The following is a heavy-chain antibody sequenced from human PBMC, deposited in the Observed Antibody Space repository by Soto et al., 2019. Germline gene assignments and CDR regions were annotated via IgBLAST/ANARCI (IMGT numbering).Heavy chain of an antibody. V-gene: IGHV4-39*07. CDR2: IYFNGSP. CDR1: GGSISSSSNY. Sequence: SETLSLTCAVSGGSISSSSNYWGWIRQPPGKGLEWIGSIYFNGSPYYSPSLKSRVTISVDTSKNQFSLKLSSVTAADTAVYYCARDLWGYCGTDCYPLDVQGQGTTVTASS. D-gene: IGHD2-21*02. CDR3: ARDLWGYCGTDCYPLDV. J-gene: IGHJ6*02.